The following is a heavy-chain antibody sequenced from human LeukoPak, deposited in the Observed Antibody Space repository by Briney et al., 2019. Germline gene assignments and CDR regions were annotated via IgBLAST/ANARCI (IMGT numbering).Heavy chain of an antibody. CDR2: INWNGGST. J-gene: IGHJ6*03. Sequence: PGGSLRLSCAASGFTFVDYGMSWVRQAPGKGLEWVSGINWNGGSTGYADSVKGRFTISRDNAKNSLYLQMNSLRAEDTALYYCARRLTDYYYYYMDVWGKGTTVTVSS. D-gene: IGHD6-19*01. CDR3: ARRLTDYYYYYMDV. V-gene: IGHV3-20*04. CDR1: GFTFVDYG.